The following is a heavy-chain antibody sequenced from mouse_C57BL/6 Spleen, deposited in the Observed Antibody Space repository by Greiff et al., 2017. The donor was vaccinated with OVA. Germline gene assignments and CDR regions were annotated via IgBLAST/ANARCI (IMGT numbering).Heavy chain of an antibody. CDR3: ANYYGSSYGAMDY. J-gene: IGHJ4*01. V-gene: IGHV1-9*01. Sequence: VKVVESGAELMKPGASVKLSCKATGYTFTGYWIEWVKQRPGHGLEWIGEIFPGSGSTNYNDKFKGKATFTADTSSNHVYLQLSHLTNEDSAIYCCANYYGSSYGAMDYWGQGTSVTVSS. D-gene: IGHD1-1*01. CDR1: GYTFTGYW. CDR2: IFPGSGST.